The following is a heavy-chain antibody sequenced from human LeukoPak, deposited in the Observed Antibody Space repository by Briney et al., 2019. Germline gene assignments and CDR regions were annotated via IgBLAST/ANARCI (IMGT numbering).Heavy chain of an antibody. CDR2: ISNSSSTK. J-gene: IGHJ5*02. V-gene: IGHV3-48*01. D-gene: IGHD3-10*01. Sequence: PGGPLRLSGAASGFTFSSYSMSWVRQAPGKGLEWVSYISNSSSTKYYADSVKGRFTISRDNAKNSLYLQMNSLRAEDTAVYYCAGEHYGSMVGNGDWFDPWGQGTLVTVSS. CDR1: GFTFSSYS. CDR3: AGEHYGSMVGNGDWFDP.